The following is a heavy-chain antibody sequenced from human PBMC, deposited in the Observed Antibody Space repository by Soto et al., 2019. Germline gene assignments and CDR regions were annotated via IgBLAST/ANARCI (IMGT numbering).Heavy chain of an antibody. D-gene: IGHD5-18*01. CDR1: GGTFSSYA. V-gene: IGHV1-69*06. J-gene: IGHJ4*02. Sequence: QVQLVQSGAEVKKPGSSVKVSCKASGGTFSSYAISWVRQAPGQGLEWMGGIIPIFGTANYAQKFQGRVTITADNSTSTAYMELSSLRSEDAAVYYCARGWSRYSYGVGWLGYFDYWGQGTLVTVSS. CDR2: IIPIFGTA. CDR3: ARGWSRYSYGVGWLGYFDY.